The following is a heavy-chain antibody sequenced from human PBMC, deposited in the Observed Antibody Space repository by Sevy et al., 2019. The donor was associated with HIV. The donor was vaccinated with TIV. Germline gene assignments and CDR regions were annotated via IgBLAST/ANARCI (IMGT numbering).Heavy chain of an antibody. D-gene: IGHD1-1*01. Sequence: SETLSLTCTVSGDSFNSNYYWDWIRQPPGKGLERIGGINYSGSTYYNPSLKSRVTMSVDTSKKQFSLNLSSVTAADTAVYYCARARATGVGNRGYFDYWGQGILVTVSS. CDR1: GDSFNSNYY. V-gene: IGHV4-39*01. CDR2: INYSGST. J-gene: IGHJ4*02. CDR3: ARARATGVGNRGYFDY.